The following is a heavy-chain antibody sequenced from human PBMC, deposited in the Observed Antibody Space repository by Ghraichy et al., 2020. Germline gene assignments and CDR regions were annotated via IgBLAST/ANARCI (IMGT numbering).Heavy chain of an antibody. CDR2: IYYSGST. CDR3: ARGYTAALSG. D-gene: IGHD5-18*01. CDR1: GGSISSYY. J-gene: IGHJ4*02. Sequence: TLSLTCTVSGGSISSYYWSWIRQPPGKGLEWIGYIYYSGSTNYNPSLKSRVTISVDTSKNQFSLKLSSVTAADTAVYYCARGYTAALSGWGQGTLVTVSS. V-gene: IGHV4-59*01.